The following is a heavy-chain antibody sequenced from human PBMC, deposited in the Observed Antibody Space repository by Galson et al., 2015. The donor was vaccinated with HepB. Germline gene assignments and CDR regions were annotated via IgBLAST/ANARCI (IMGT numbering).Heavy chain of an antibody. CDR3: AKGYFEWYRRGRHVFDI. CDR1: GFTFSSYA. D-gene: IGHD3-9*01. Sequence: SLRLSCAASGFTFSSYAMSWVRQAPGKGLEWVSTISGNGGSLYYADSVGGRFTISRDNSKNTQYLQMDSLRGEDTAVYYCAKGYFEWYRRGRHVFDIWGQGQMVIVSS. V-gene: IGHV3-23*01. CDR2: ISGNGGSL. J-gene: IGHJ3*02.